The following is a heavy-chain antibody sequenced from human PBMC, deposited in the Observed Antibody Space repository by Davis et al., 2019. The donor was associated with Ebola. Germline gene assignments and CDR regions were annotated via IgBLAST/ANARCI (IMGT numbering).Heavy chain of an antibody. J-gene: IGHJ4*02. D-gene: IGHD3/OR15-3a*01. Sequence: PGGSLRLSCAASGFSFNSYAMHWVRQAPGKGLEWVAVMSFDGSKKYYAASVQGRFTISRDNSKSTLYLQMNSLRAEDTAIYYCAKSQFWTPYYFDYWGQGTLVTVSS. CDR3: AKSQFWTPYYFDY. CDR2: MSFDGSKK. V-gene: IGHV3-30-3*02. CDR1: GFSFNSYA.